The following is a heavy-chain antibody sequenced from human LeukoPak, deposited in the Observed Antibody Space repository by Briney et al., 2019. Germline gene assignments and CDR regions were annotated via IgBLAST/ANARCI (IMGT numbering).Heavy chain of an antibody. CDR1: GGTFSSYA. D-gene: IGHD3-16*01. Sequence: SVKLSCKASGGTFSSYAISWVRQAPGQGLEWMGRIIPSFGTGNYAQKVQVRVTITTYESTTTAYMELSSLRSEDTAVYYCARIYLGAFDIWGQGTMVTVSS. V-gene: IGHV1-69*05. J-gene: IGHJ3*02. CDR3: ARIYLGAFDI. CDR2: IIPSFGTG.